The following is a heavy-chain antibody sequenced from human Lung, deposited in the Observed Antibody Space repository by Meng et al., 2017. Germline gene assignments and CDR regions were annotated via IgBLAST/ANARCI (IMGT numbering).Heavy chain of an antibody. CDR2: IIPIFGTA. V-gene: IGHV1-69*13. D-gene: IGHD3-3*01. CDR3: ARAPITIFGVAYYFDY. CDR1: GGTFSSYA. J-gene: IGHJ4*02. Sequence: SVKVSCKASGGTFSSYAISWVRQAPGQGLEWMGGIIPIFGTANYAQKFQGRVTITADESTGTAYMELSSLRSEDTAVYYCARAPITIFGVAYYFDYWGQGTLVTVSS.